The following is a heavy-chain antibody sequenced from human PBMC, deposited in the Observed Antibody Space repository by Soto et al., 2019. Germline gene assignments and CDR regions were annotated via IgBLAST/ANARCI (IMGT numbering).Heavy chain of an antibody. CDR1: GFTFRGNN. V-gene: IGHV3-21*01. CDR3: VSGFDDKDGAAAPWCCFEK. D-gene: IGHD6-25*01. Sequence: GGSLRLCCATSGFTFRGNNMNWVRQAPGKGLEWVASISSSGDYLYYADSVKGRFIISRGNFQNSLFLQMNNLRADDTAVEYCVSGFDDKDGAAAPWCCFEKWGQGTPDTVSS. CDR2: ISSSGDYL. J-gene: IGHJ6*01.